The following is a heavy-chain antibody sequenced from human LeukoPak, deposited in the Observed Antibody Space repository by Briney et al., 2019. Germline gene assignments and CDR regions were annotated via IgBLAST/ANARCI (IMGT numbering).Heavy chain of an antibody. V-gene: IGHV3-21*01. CDR3: VAAAGTDFDY. CDR1: GFTFSSYS. J-gene: IGHJ4*02. Sequence: PGGSLRPSCAASGFTFSSYSMNWVRQAPGKGLEWVSSISSSSSYIYYADSVKGRFTISRDNAKNSLYLQMNSLRAEDTAVYYCVAAAGTDFDYWGQGTLVTVSS. D-gene: IGHD6-13*01. CDR2: ISSSSSYI.